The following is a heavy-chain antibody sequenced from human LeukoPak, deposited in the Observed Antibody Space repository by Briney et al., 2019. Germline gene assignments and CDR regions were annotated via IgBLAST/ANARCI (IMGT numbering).Heavy chain of an antibody. Sequence: GGSLRLSCAASGFTLSSYGMHWVRQAPGKGLEWVSYISSSGSTIYYADSVKGRFTISRDNAKNSLYLQMNSLRAEDTAVYYCARDHRQLFDYWGQGTLVTVSS. J-gene: IGHJ4*02. CDR1: GFTLSSYG. CDR3: ARDHRQLFDY. D-gene: IGHD5-18*01. V-gene: IGHV3-48*04. CDR2: ISSSGSTI.